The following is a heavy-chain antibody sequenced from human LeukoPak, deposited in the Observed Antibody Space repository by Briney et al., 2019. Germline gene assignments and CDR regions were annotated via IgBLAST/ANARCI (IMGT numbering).Heavy chain of an antibody. Sequence: SETLSLTCTVSGGSISSSSYYWGWVRQPPGMGLEWIGSIYYSGSTYYNPSLKSRVTISGDTSRNQFSLKLSSVTAADTAVYFCASTFGSSIYFDYWGQGTLVTVSS. V-gene: IGHV4-39*01. CDR2: IYYSGST. CDR3: ASTFGSSIYFDY. CDR1: GGSISSSSYY. D-gene: IGHD1-26*01. J-gene: IGHJ4*02.